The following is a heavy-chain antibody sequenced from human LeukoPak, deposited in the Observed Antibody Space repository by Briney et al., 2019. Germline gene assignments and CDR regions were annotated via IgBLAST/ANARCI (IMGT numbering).Heavy chain of an antibody. CDR3: TTRPSYCYEW. CDR1: GMTFSNHW. Sequence: PGGSLRLSRVASGMTFSNHWMHGVGQVPGKGVVWLAHSKSEGRTTIYADSVKSRFTNSRDNGNSTLYLQINSLRAEYTAIYYCTTRPSYCYEWWGQGTVVTVSS. CDR2: SKSEGRTT. D-gene: IGHD3-16*02. V-gene: IGHV3-74*01. J-gene: IGHJ4*02.